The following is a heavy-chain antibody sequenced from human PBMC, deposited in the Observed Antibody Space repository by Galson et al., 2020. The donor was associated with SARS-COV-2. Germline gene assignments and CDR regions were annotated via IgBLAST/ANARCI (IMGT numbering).Heavy chain of an antibody. V-gene: IGHV3-30-3*01. CDR1: GFPFSSYA. J-gene: IGHJ1*01. D-gene: IGHD4-4*01. CDR3: ARGRVTYSNYASFKN. Sequence: PGGSLRLSCAASGFPFSSYAMHWVRQAPGKGLEWVALISYDGSIQYYSDSVKGRFTISRDNSKNTLYLQMNSLSTEDTAVYFCARGRVTYSNYASFKNWGQGTLVTVSS. CDR2: ISYDGSIQ.